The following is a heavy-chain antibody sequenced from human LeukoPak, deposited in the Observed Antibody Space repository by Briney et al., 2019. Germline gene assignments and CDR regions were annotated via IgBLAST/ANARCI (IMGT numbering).Heavy chain of an antibody. CDR3: AKDRDGYMGAFDY. V-gene: IGHV3-23*01. CDR2: IGGSGGST. J-gene: IGHJ4*02. Sequence: GESLTISCSASGFTFDDYAMHWVRQAPGKGLEWVSAIGGSGGSTNYADSVEGRFTISRDNSKNTLYLQMNSLRAEDTALYYCAKDRDGYMGAFDYWGQGTLVTVSS. D-gene: IGHD5-24*01. CDR1: GFTFDDYA.